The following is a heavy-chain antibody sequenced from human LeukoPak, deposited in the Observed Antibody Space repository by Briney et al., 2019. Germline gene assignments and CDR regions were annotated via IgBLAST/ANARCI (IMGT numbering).Heavy chain of an antibody. CDR3: ARIGYVEMATIPTPGYFQH. CDR1: GLTFGSYA. D-gene: IGHD5-24*01. Sequence: GGSLRLSCAASGLTFGSYAMHWVRQAPGKGLEWVAVISYDGSNKYYADSVKGRFTISRDNSKNTLYLQMNSLRAEDTAVYYCARIGYVEMATIPTPGYFQHWGQGTLVTVSS. CDR2: ISYDGSNK. J-gene: IGHJ1*01. V-gene: IGHV3-30-3*01.